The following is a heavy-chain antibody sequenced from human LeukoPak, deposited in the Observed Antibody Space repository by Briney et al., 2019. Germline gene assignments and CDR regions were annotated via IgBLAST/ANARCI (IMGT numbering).Heavy chain of an antibody. CDR3: AKDDAWGRYKD. D-gene: IGHD3-16*01. V-gene: IGHV3-23*01. J-gene: IGHJ1*01. CDR2: ISGSGGST. CDR1: GFTFSSYA. Sequence: SGGSLRLSCAASGFTFSSYAMSWVRQAPGKGLEWVSAISGSGGSTYYADSVKGRFTISRDNSKNTLYLQMNSLRGEDTAVYYCAKDDAWGRYKDWGQGTLVTVSS.